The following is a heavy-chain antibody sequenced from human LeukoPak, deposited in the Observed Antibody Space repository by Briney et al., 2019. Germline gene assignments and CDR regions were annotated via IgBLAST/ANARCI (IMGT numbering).Heavy chain of an antibody. J-gene: IGHJ4*02. CDR2: ISSSSSTI. Sequence: GGSLRLSCAASGFTFSSYSMNWVRQAPGKGLEWVSYISSSSSTIYYADSVKGRFTISRDNAKNSLYLQMDSLRAEDTAVYYCASRKQWDMIDYWGQGTLVTVSS. D-gene: IGHD2-15*01. CDR3: ASRKQWDMIDY. V-gene: IGHV3-48*01. CDR1: GFTFSSYS.